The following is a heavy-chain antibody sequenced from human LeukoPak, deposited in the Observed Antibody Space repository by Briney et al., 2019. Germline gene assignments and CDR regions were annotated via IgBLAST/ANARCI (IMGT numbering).Heavy chain of an antibody. V-gene: IGHV3-33*01. CDR2: IYDDGSKE. Sequence: PGRSLRLACAASGFIFNNHGMYWVRQAPGKGLEWVAVIYDDGSKEYYADSVKGRFTISRDDSKKMVYLQTNSLRAEDSAVYYCGRDLRSGYLDYWGQGTLVTVSS. CDR3: GRDLRSGYLDY. J-gene: IGHJ4*02. CDR1: GFIFNNHG. D-gene: IGHD3-3*01.